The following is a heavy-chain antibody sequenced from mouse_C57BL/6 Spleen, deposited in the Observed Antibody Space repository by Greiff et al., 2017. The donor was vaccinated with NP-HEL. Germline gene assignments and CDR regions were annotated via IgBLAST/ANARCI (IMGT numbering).Heavy chain of an antibody. CDR1: GYAFSSSW. V-gene: IGHV1-82*01. CDR2: IYPGDGDT. CDR3: ARRTTVVVRRYFDV. Sequence: VQLQQSGPELVKPGASVKISCKASGYAFSSSWMNWVKQRPGKGLEWIGRIYPGDGDTNYNGKFKGKATLTADKSSSTAYMQLSSLTSEDSAVYFCARRTTVVVRRYFDVWGTGTTVTVSS. J-gene: IGHJ1*03. D-gene: IGHD1-1*01.